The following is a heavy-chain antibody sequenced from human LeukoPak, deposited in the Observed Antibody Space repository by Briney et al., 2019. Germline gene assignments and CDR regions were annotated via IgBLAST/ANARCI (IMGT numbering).Heavy chain of an antibody. V-gene: IGHV3-30-3*01. D-gene: IGHD3-22*01. CDR1: GLTFSSYA. CDR3: ARDPDSSGYYSLYFDY. CDR2: ISYDGSNK. J-gene: IGHJ4*02. Sequence: GGSLRLSCAASGLTFSSYAMHWVRQAPGTALQRVAVISYDGSNKYYADSVKGRFTISRDNSKNTLYLQMNSLRAEDTAVYYCARDPDSSGYYSLYFDYWGQGTLVTVSS.